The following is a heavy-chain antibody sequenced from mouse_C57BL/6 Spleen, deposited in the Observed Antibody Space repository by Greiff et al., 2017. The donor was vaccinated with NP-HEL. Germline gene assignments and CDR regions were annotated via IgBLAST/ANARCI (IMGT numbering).Heavy chain of an antibody. V-gene: IGHV2-2*01. CDR3: ARTKSGSNGYFDV. J-gene: IGHJ1*03. CDR2: IWSGGST. D-gene: IGHD1-3*01. Sequence: QVQLKQSGPGLVQPSQSLSITCTVSGFSFTSYGVHWVRQSPGKGLEWLGVIWSGGSTDYNAAFISRLSISKDNSKSQVFFKMNSLQADDTAIYYCARTKSGSNGYFDVWGTGTTVTVSS. CDR1: GFSFTSYG.